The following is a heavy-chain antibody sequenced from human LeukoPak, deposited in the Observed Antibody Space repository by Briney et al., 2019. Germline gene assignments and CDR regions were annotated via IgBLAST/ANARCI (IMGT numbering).Heavy chain of an antibody. Sequence: GGSLRLSCAASGFTFSSYWMSWVRQAPGKGLEGVANIKQDGSEKYYVDSVKGRFTISRDNAKNSLYLQMNSLRAEDTAVYYCARDRVTMVRGVIWYFDYWGQGTLVTVSS. CDR1: GFTFSSYW. CDR2: IKQDGSEK. V-gene: IGHV3-7*01. D-gene: IGHD3-10*01. J-gene: IGHJ4*02. CDR3: ARDRVTMVRGVIWYFDY.